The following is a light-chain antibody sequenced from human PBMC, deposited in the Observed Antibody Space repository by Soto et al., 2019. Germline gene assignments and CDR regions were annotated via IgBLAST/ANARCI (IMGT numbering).Light chain of an antibody. CDR1: KSVSSSY. CDR2: GAS. V-gene: IGKV3-20*01. J-gene: IGKJ1*01. Sequence: EIVLTQSPGTLSLSPGERATLSCRARKSVSSSYLAWYQQNPGQAPSPLIYGASSSAIGIPDRFSGSGSGTDFTLTISRLEPEDFAVYYCQQYGSTAWTFGHGTKVEIK. CDR3: QQYGSTAWT.